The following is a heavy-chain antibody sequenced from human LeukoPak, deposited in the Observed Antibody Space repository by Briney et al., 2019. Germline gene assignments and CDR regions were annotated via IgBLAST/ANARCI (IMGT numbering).Heavy chain of an antibody. CDR1: GFTFSSYG. Sequence: GGSLRLSCAASGFTFSSYGMSWVRQAPGKGLEWVANIKEDGSEKNYVDSVKGRFTISRDNAENSLYLQMNSLRAEDTAVYYCARDGFNWNDLDSWGQGTLVTVSS. J-gene: IGHJ4*02. D-gene: IGHD1-20*01. CDR2: IKEDGSEK. CDR3: ARDGFNWNDLDS. V-gene: IGHV3-7*04.